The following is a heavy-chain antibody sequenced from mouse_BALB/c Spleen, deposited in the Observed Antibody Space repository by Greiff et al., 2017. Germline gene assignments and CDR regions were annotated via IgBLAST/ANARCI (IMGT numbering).Heavy chain of an antibody. V-gene: IGHV5-6-3*01. CDR3: ARDEYPYYFDY. CDR2: INSNGGST. Sequence: EVKLMESGGGLVQPGGSLKLSCAASGFTFSSYGMSWVRQTPDKRLELVATINSNGGSTYYPDSVKGRFTISRDNAKNTLYLQMSSLKSEDTAMYYCARDEYPYYFDYWGQGTTLTVSS. CDR1: GFTFSSYG. D-gene: IGHD5-1*01. J-gene: IGHJ2*01.